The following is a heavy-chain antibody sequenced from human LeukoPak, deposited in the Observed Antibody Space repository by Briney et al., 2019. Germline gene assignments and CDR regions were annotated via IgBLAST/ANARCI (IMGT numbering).Heavy chain of an antibody. CDR3: ARDRYYYDSSGPPLDI. J-gene: IGHJ3*02. CDR1: GGSISSYY. Sequence: ASETLSLTCTVSGGSISSYYWSWIRQPAGKGLEWIGRIHTSGSTNYNTSLKSRATMSADTSKNQFSLKLSSVTAADTALYYCARDRYYYDSSGPPLDIWGQGTMVTVSS. V-gene: IGHV4-4*07. CDR2: IHTSGST. D-gene: IGHD3-22*01.